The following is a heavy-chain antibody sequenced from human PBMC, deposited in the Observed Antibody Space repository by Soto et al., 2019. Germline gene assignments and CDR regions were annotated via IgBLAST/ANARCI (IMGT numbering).Heavy chain of an antibody. CDR3: AKNRHNNERRGHDY. CDR1: GFTFSSYG. Sequence: QVQLVESGGGVVQPGRSLRLSCAASGFTFSSYGMHWVRQAPGKGLEWVAVISYDGSNKYYADYVKGRFTISRDNSKNTRYLQRNSRRAEETAGYTGAKNRHNNERRGHDYWAREPWSPSPQ. CDR2: ISYDGSNK. V-gene: IGHV3-30*18. D-gene: IGHD1-20*01. J-gene: IGHJ4*02.